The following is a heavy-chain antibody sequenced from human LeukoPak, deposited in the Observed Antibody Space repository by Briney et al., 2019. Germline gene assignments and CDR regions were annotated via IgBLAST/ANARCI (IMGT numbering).Heavy chain of an antibody. V-gene: IGHV1-8*01. CDR3: ARWVYDTLISD. CDR1: GYTYTMYG. CDR2: MNPNSGNT. Sequence: GASVKVSFKASGYTYTMYGMNGVRQPSAKGLECMGWMNPNSGNTGYAQKFQGRVTMTRNTSISTAYVELSSLRSEDTAVYYCARWVYDTLISDWGQGTLVTVSS. D-gene: IGHD3-9*01. J-gene: IGHJ4*02.